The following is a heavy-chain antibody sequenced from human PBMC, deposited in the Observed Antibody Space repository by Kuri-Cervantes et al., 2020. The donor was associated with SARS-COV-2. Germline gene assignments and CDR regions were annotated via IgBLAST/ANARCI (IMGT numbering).Heavy chain of an antibody. CDR3: ARAQLPAARLDY. CDR2: ISGSGSYI. V-gene: IGHV3-21*01. CDR1: RFKFRKYK. D-gene: IGHD2-2*01. Sequence: GESLKISCAASRFKFRKYKMRWVRQAPGKALEWVSSISGSGSYIYYADSVKGRFTISKESGENSLYLHMNSLRGDDTAVYYCARAQLPAARLDYWGQGTLVTVSS. J-gene: IGHJ4*02.